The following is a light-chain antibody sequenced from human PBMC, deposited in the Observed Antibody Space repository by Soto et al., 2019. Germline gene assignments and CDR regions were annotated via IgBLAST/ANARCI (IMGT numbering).Light chain of an antibody. CDR2: AAS. V-gene: IGKV3-15*01. Sequence: EIVMTQSPATLSVSPGERATLSCRASQSVSSNYLAWYHQKPGQAPRLLIYAASTRATGIPARFSGSGSGTEFTLTISSLQSEDFAVYYCQQFDNWPPTFGQGTKVDIK. CDR1: QSVSSN. J-gene: IGKJ1*01. CDR3: QQFDNWPPT.